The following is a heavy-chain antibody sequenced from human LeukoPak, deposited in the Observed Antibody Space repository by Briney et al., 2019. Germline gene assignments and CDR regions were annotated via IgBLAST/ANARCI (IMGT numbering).Heavy chain of an antibody. D-gene: IGHD5-18*01. V-gene: IGHV1-2*02. CDR1: GYTFTGYY. J-gene: IGHJ6*02. CDR2: INPNSGGT. CDR3: ARSVDTAMGGYYYYYGMDV. Sequence: GASVKDSCKASGYTFTGYYMHWVRQAPGQGLEWMGWINPNSGGTNYAQKFQGRVTMTRDTSISTAYMELSRLRSDDTAVYYCARSVDTAMGGYYYYYGMDVWGQGTTVTVSS.